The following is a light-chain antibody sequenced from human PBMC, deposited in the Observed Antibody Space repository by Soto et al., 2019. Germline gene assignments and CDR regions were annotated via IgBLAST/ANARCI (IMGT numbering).Light chain of an antibody. Sequence: EIVLTQSPGTLSLSPGERATLSCRASQSLSSNYLAWYHQKPGQAPRLLIYGASNRATGIPDRFSGSGSGTDFILTISRLEPEDFAVFYCHQCDSSPWTFGQGTKVEIK. J-gene: IGKJ1*01. CDR1: QSLSSNY. CDR2: GAS. V-gene: IGKV3-20*01. CDR3: HQCDSSPWT.